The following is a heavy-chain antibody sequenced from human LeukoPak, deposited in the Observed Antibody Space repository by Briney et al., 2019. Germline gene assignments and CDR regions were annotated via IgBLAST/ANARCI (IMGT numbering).Heavy chain of an antibody. D-gene: IGHD5-12*01. Sequence: GGSLRLSCAASGFTFSYYSMNWVRQAPGKGLEWVSSISSSSGYIYYADSVKGRFTISRDNAKNSLYLQMNSLRAEDTAVYYCARDGVDIVATIEGRYFDYWGQGTLVTVSS. CDR2: ISSSSGYI. CDR1: GFTFSYYS. CDR3: ARDGVDIVATIEGRYFDY. J-gene: IGHJ4*02. V-gene: IGHV3-21*01.